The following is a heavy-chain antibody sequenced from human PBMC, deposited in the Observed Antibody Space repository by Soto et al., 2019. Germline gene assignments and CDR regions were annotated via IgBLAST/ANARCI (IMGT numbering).Heavy chain of an antibody. CDR2: IYWNGNE. CDR3: AHELSGYYYVMDV. CDR1: GFSFSTTGVG. V-gene: IGHV2-5*01. D-gene: IGHD1-1*01. J-gene: IGHJ6*02. Sequence: QITLRESGPTLVKPTQTLTLTCAYSGFSFSTTGVGVGWFRQPPGQALQWLALIYWNGNERYSPSLNGRLTVTKATSTNQVLLTLPKVDPVDTATYYCAHELSGYYYVMDVWGPGTNVTVSS.